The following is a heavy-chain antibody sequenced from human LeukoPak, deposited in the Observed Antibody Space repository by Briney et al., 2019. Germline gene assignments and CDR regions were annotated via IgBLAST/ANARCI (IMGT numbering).Heavy chain of an antibody. CDR2: ISYDGSNK. CDR3: ARIPGDYYYYYYMDV. Sequence: GGSQRLSCAASGFTFSSYAMHWVRQAPGKGLEWVALISYDGSNKYYADSVKGRFTISRDNSKNTLYLQMNSLRAEDTALYYCARIPGDYYYYYYMDVWGKGTTVTVSS. CDR1: GFTFSSYA. J-gene: IGHJ6*03. V-gene: IGHV3-30*04. D-gene: IGHD4-17*01.